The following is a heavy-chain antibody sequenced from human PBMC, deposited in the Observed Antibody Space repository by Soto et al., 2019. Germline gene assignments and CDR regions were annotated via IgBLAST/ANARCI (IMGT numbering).Heavy chain of an antibody. Sequence: PGGSLRLSCAASRFTFTSYWMSWVRQAPGKGLEWVANIKQDGSESYYVDSVQGRFTISRDNAKNSLFLQMNNLRDAATAAYFCVREGELGVRAALPLHSSGMDDWGQVTTVNDS. D-gene: IGHD2-2*02. V-gene: IGHV3-7*03. CDR3: VREGELGVRAALPLHSSGMDD. CDR2: IKQDGSES. CDR1: RFTFTSYW. J-gene: IGHJ6*01.